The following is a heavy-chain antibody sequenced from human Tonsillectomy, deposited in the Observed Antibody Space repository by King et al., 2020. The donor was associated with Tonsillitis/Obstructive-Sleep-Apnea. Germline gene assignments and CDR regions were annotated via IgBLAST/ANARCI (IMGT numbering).Heavy chain of an antibody. D-gene: IGHD3-10*01. Sequence: VQLQESGPGLVKPSETLSLTCTVSGGAVSSGSDYWSWIRQPPGKRLEWLGYIYYSGSTNYNPPLKSRVPISVDTSKNQFSLKLSSVTAADTAVYYCARVPGAGLRWFDPWGQGTRVTVSS. V-gene: IGHV4-61*01. J-gene: IGHJ5*02. CDR1: GGAVSSGSDY. CDR3: ARVPGAGLRWFDP. CDR2: IYYSGST.